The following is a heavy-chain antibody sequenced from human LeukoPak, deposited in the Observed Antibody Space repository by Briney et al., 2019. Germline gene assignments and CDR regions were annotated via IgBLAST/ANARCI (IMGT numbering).Heavy chain of an antibody. J-gene: IGHJ5*02. D-gene: IGHD3-3*01. CDR2: IYYSGST. CDR3: ARTTDYLTRFNWFDP. V-gene: IGHV4-59*12. CDR1: GGSISSYY. Sequence: SETLSLTCTVSGGSISSYYWSWIRQPPGKGLEWIGYIYYSGSTNYNPSLKSRVTISVDTSKNQFSLKLSSVTAADTAVYYCARTTDYLTRFNWFDPWGQGTLVTVSS.